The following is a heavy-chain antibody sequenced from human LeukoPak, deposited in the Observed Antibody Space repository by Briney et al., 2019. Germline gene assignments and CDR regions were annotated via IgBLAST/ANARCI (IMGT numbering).Heavy chain of an antibody. J-gene: IGHJ4*02. Sequence: GGSLRLSCAASGFTFDDYAMHWVRQAPGKGLEWVSGISWNSGSIGYADSVKGRFTISRDNAKNSLYLQMNSLRAEDTALYYCAKDSSRMVRGVIGGVFDYWGQGTLVTVSS. CDR1: GFTFDDYA. CDR3: AKDSSRMVRGVIGGVFDY. CDR2: ISWNSGSI. D-gene: IGHD3-10*01. V-gene: IGHV3-9*01.